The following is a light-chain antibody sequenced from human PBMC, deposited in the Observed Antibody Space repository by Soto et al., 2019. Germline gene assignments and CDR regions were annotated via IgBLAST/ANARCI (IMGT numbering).Light chain of an antibody. CDR2: AAS. CDR1: QGIRNA. J-gene: IGKJ4*01. Sequence: AIQLTQSPSSLSASVGDRVTITCRASQGIRNALGWYQQKSGKAPKVLIYAASSLQSGVPSRFSGSGSGTEFTLTISSLQPEDFATYYCQQSYNTPLTFGGGTKVDIK. V-gene: IGKV1-6*01. CDR3: QQSYNTPLT.